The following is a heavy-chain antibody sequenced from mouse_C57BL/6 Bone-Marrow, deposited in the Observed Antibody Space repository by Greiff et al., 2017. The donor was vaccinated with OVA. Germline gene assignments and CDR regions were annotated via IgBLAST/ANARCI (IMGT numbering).Heavy chain of an antibody. D-gene: IGHD1-1*01. CDR2: ISSGGSYT. V-gene: IGHV5-6*01. J-gene: IGHJ3*01. CDR1: GFTFSSYG. Sequence: EVQVVESGGDLVKPGGSLKLSCAASGFTFSSYGMSWVRQTPDKRLEWVATISSGGSYTYYPDSVKGRFTISRDNAKNTLYLQMSSLKSVDTAMYYCARHIYYYGSSPWFAYWGQGTLVTVSA. CDR3: ARHIYYYGSSPWFAY.